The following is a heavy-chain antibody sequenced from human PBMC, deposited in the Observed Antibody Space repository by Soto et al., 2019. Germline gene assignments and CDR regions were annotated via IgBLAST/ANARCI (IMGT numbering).Heavy chain of an antibody. J-gene: IGHJ4*02. D-gene: IGHD2-15*01. Sequence: ASVKVSCKASGYTITSYGISWVRQAPGQGLEWMGWISAYNGNTNYAQKLQGRVTMTTDTSTRTAYMELRSLRSDYTAVYYCARDPYCSGGSCYDYWGQGTLVTVSS. CDR2: ISAYNGNT. CDR1: GYTITSYG. V-gene: IGHV1-18*01. CDR3: ARDPYCSGGSCYDY.